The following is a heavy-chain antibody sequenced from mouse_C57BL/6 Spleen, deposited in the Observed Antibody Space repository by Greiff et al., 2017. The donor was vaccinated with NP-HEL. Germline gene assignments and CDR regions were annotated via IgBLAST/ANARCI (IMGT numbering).Heavy chain of an antibody. V-gene: IGHV1-42*01. CDR3: ARGDYYGSSLNFAY. Sequence: EVQLQQSGPELVKPGASVKISCKASGYSFTGYYMNWVKQSPEKSLEWIGEINPSTGGTTYNQKFKAKATLTVDKSSSTAYMQLKSLTSEDSAVYYCARGDYYGSSLNFAYWGQGTLVTVSA. J-gene: IGHJ3*01. CDR2: INPSTGGT. CDR1: GYSFTGYY. D-gene: IGHD1-1*01.